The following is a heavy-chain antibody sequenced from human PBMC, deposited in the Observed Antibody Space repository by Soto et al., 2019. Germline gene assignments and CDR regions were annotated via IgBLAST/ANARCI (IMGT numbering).Heavy chain of an antibody. Sequence: QVQLVQSGAEVKKPGASVKVSCKASGYTFTSYGIGWMRQTPGQGLEWMGWISAYNGNTNYAQKLHGRVTMTSDTSSSTAYMELRSLRSDDTAVYYCAREGASRWIDFWCQGTLVTVSS. V-gene: IGHV1-18*01. CDR2: ISAYNGNT. CDR3: AREGASRWIDF. J-gene: IGHJ4*02. CDR1: GYTFTSYG. D-gene: IGHD6-13*01.